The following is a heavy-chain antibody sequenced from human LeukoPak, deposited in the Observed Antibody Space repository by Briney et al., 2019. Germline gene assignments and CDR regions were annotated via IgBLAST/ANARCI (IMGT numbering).Heavy chain of an antibody. CDR1: GYTFTGYY. Sequence: ASVKVSCKASGYTFTGYYMRWVRQAPGQGLEWMGWINPNSGGTNYAEKFQGRFTMTRDTSISTAYMELSRLRSDDTAVYYCARPKYYYGSSGYSVPYYFDYWGQGTLVTVSS. J-gene: IGHJ4*02. CDR2: INPNSGGT. CDR3: ARPKYYYGSSGYSVPYYFDY. D-gene: IGHD3-22*01. V-gene: IGHV1-2*02.